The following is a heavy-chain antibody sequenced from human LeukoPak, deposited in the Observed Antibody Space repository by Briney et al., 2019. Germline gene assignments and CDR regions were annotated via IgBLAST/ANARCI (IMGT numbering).Heavy chain of an antibody. D-gene: IGHD3-10*01. CDR1: GGSISSSNW. J-gene: IGHJ5*02. CDR3: GRKYFGGLLGWFDP. Sequence: SGTLSLTCAVSGGSISSSNWWRWGRQPPGKGLEWIGEIYHSGSTNYNPSLKSRVTISVDNSKNQFSLKLSSVTAADTAVYYCGRKYFGGLLGWFDPWGEGTLVTVSS. V-gene: IGHV4-4*02. CDR2: IYHSGST.